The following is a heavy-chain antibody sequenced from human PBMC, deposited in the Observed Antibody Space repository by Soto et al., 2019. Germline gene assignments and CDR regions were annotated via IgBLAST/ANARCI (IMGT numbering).Heavy chain of an antibody. CDR1: GLTISGKKY. V-gene: IGHV3-53*01. J-gene: IGHJ3*01. CDR2: LYDVDGS. CDR3: ASWHERERAYDV. Sequence: DVQLVESGGGLIQPGESLRLSCAAFGLTISGKKYVAWVRQAPGKGLEWVSALYDVDGSFYADSVKGRFTTSSDSSKTNVYLQMKDLRPDDTAVDYCASWHERERAYDVWGQGTTGTVAS. D-gene: IGHD1-1*01.